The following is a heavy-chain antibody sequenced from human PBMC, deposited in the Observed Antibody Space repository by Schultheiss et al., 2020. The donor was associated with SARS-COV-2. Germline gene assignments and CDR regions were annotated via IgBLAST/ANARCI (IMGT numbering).Heavy chain of an antibody. V-gene: IGHV3-9*01. CDR1: GFTFSSYS. Sequence: SLKISCAASGFTFSSYSMNWVRQAPGKGLEWVSGISWNSGSIGYADSVKGRFTISRDNAKNSLYLQMNSLIAEDTALYYCAKDIKGGSSTYYDFWSGYKPPGYGMDVWGQGTTVTVSS. CDR3: AKDIKGGSSTYYDFWSGYKPPGYGMDV. D-gene: IGHD3-3*01. CDR2: ISWNSGSI. J-gene: IGHJ6*02.